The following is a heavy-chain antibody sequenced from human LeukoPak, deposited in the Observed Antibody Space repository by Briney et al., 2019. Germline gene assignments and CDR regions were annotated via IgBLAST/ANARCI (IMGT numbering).Heavy chain of an antibody. CDR2: ISSSSSTI. Sequence: GGSLRLSCAASGFTFSSYSMNWVRQAPGKGLEWVSYISSSSSTIYYADSAKGRSTISRDNAKDSLYLQMNSLRAEDTAVYYCARALRYFDWLSTSPEYNWFDPWGQGTLVTVSS. CDR1: GFTFSSYS. V-gene: IGHV3-48*01. D-gene: IGHD3-9*01. CDR3: ARALRYFDWLSTSPEYNWFDP. J-gene: IGHJ5*02.